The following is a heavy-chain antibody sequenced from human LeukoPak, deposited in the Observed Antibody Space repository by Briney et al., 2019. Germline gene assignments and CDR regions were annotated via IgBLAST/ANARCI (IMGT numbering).Heavy chain of an antibody. Sequence: GRSLRLSCAASGFTFSSYGMHWVRQSPGKGLEWVAVISYDGSNKYYADSVKGRFTISRDNSKNTLYLQMNSLRAEDTAVYYCAKDDEGYYWGQGILVTVSS. CDR2: ISYDGSNK. CDR3: AKDDEGYY. V-gene: IGHV3-30*18. D-gene: IGHD3-3*01. CDR1: GFTFSSYG. J-gene: IGHJ4*02.